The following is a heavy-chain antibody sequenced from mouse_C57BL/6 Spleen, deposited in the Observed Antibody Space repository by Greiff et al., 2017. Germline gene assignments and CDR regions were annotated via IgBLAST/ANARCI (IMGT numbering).Heavy chain of an antibody. CDR3: TTGFYGNFYAMDY. CDR2: IDPEDGDT. J-gene: IGHJ4*01. D-gene: IGHD2-1*01. V-gene: IGHV14-1*01. Sequence: EVKLQESGAELVRPGASVKLSCTASGFNIKDYYMHWVKQRPEQGLEWIGRIDPEDGDTEYAPKFQGKATMTADTSSNTAYLQLSSLTSEDTAVYYCTTGFYGNFYAMDYWGQGTSVTVSS. CDR1: GFNIKDYY.